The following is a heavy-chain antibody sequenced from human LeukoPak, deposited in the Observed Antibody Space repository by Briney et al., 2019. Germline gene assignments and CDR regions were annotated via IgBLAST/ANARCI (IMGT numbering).Heavy chain of an antibody. V-gene: IGHV3-23*01. J-gene: IGHJ4*02. CDR3: AKLPSYSNTFDY. D-gene: IGHD6-13*01. CDR1: GFTFSSYS. Sequence: GGSLRLSCAASGFTFSSYSMNWVRQAPGKGLEWVSAISGSGGSTYYADSVKGRFTISRDNSKNTLYLQMNSLRAEDTAVYYCAKLPSYSNTFDYWGQGTLVTVSS. CDR2: ISGSGGST.